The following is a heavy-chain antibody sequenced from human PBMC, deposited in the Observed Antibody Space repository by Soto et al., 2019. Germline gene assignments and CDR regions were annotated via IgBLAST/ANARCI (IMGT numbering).Heavy chain of an antibody. D-gene: IGHD3-22*01. CDR3: AGRPADYYDSSAYFDY. CDR1: GGSISSSSYY. Sequence: PSETLSLTCTVSGGSISSSSYYWGWIRQPPGKGLEWIGSIYYSGSTYYNPSLKSRVTISVDTSKNQFSLKLSSVTAADTAVYYCAGRPADYYDSSAYFDYWGQGTLVSASS. V-gene: IGHV4-39*01. CDR2: IYYSGST. J-gene: IGHJ4*02.